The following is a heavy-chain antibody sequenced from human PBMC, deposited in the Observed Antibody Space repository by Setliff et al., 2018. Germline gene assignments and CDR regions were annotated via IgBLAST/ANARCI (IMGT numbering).Heavy chain of an antibody. V-gene: IGHV4-39*01. Sequence: SETLSLTCTVSNGSISSGNYFWGWIRQPPGKGPEWIGSISYGGNTYCNPSLNSRVTISVDTSKNLFSLKLNSVTAADTALYYCARHVKVATEYFDCWGQGTLVTVSS. J-gene: IGHJ4*02. CDR2: ISYGGNT. D-gene: IGHD5-12*01. CDR3: ARHVKVATEYFDC. CDR1: NGSISSGNYF.